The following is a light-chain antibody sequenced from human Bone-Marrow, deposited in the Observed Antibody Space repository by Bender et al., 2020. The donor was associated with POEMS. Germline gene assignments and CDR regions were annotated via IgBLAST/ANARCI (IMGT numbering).Light chain of an antibody. CDR3: VAWDASLNGWV. J-gene: IGLJ3*02. CDR2: NDA. V-gene: IGLV3-1*01. CDR1: KLAYKD. Sequence: GLTQPPSVSVSPGQTASITCSGDKLAYKDGLWYQQKPGQAPVLVIFNDADRPSGIPGRFSGSKSGTSASLAITGLQSDDEAIYFCVAWDASLNGWVFGGGTKLTVL.